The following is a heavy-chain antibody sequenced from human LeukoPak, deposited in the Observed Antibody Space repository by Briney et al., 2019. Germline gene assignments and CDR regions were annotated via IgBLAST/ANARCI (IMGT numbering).Heavy chain of an antibody. CDR2: IYHSGST. Sequence: SETLSLTCTVSGGSISSGGYYWSWIRQPPGKGLEWIGYIYHSGSTYYNPSLKSRVTISVDRSKNQFSLKLSSVTAADTAVYYCARSSITMVRGVARANWFDPWGQGTLVTVSS. V-gene: IGHV4-30-2*01. CDR1: GGSISSGGYY. CDR3: ARSSITMVRGVARANWFDP. D-gene: IGHD3-10*01. J-gene: IGHJ5*02.